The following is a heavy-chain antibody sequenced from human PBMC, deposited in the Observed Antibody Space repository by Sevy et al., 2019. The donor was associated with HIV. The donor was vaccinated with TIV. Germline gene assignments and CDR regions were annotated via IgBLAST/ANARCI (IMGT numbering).Heavy chain of an antibody. V-gene: IGHV4-59*11. CDR2: IYYNGHI. CDR1: GGSITSLY. D-gene: IGHD1-26*01. CDR3: AVEKAWGRGYS. Sequence: SETLSLTCTVSGGSITSLYWNWIRQPPGKGLEWIANIYYNGHINYNPSLKSRVTLSLDTSKNQFSVRLSSVTAADTAMYYCAVEKAWGRGYSWGQGTLVTVSS. J-gene: IGHJ4*02.